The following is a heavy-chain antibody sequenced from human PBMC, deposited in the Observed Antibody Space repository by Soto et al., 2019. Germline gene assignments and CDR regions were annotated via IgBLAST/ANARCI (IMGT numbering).Heavy chain of an antibody. CDR1: GFTFRSYS. J-gene: IGHJ6*02. CDR2: ISSSNRTI. D-gene: IGHD2-15*01. CDR3: AREGWPLLQTGMDV. Sequence: GGSLRLSCAASGFTFRSYSMNWVRQAPGKGLEWVSYISSSNRTINYADSVKGRFTISRDNAKNSLYLQMHSLRDEDTAVYYCAREGWPLLQTGMDVWGQGTTVTVSS. V-gene: IGHV3-48*02.